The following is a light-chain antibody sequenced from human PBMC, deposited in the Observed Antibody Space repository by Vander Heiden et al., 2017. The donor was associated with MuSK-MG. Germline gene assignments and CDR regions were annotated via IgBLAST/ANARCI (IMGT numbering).Light chain of an antibody. CDR2: DAS. J-gene: IGKJ3*01. Sequence: EIVLTQSPATLCLSPGERATLSCRASQSVSSCLAWYQQKPGQAPRLLIYDASNRATGIPARFSGSGSGTDFTLTISSLEPEDFAVYDCQQRSNWLLTFGPGTKVDIK. CDR1: QSVSSC. V-gene: IGKV3-11*01. CDR3: QQRSNWLLT.